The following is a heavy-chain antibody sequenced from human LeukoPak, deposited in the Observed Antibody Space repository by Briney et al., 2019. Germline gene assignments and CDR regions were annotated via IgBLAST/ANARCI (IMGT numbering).Heavy chain of an antibody. CDR2: IYHSGST. V-gene: IGHV4-30-2*01. D-gene: IGHD6-19*01. Sequence: PSETLFLTCAVSGGSISSGGYSWSWIRQPPGKGLEWIGYIYHSGSTYYNPSLKSRVTISVDRSKNQFSLKLSSVTAADTAVYYCARDRSAVAGFFDYWGQGTLVTVSS. CDR3: ARDRSAVAGFFDY. J-gene: IGHJ4*02. CDR1: GGSISSGGYS.